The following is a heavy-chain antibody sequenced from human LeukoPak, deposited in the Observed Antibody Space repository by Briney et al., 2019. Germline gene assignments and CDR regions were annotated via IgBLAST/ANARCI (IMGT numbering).Heavy chain of an antibody. D-gene: IGHD3-10*01. Sequence: GGSLRLSCAASGFTFSSNWMHWVRQAPGKGLVWVSRINSDGTTTNYADSVKGRFTISRDNAENTLYLQMNSLRAEDTAVYYCVGSGSYPFAYWGQGTLVTVSS. CDR3: VGSGSYPFAY. V-gene: IGHV3-74*01. CDR1: GFTFSSNW. J-gene: IGHJ4*02. CDR2: INSDGTTT.